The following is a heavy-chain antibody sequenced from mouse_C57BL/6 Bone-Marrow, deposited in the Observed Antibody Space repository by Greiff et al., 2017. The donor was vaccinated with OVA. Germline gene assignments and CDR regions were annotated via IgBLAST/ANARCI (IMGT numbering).Heavy chain of an antibody. CDR3: ASKDVPVSTVVLPHAINQAWFAY. D-gene: IGHD1-1*02. Sequence: QVQLQQPGAELVKPGASVKLSCKASGYTFTSYWMHWVKQRPGQGLEWIGMIHPNSGSTNYNEKFKSKATLTVDKSSSTAYMQLSSLTSEDSAVYYCASKDVPVSTVVLPHAINQAWFAYWGQGTLVTVSA. V-gene: IGHV1-64*01. CDR2: IHPNSGST. CDR1: GYTFTSYW. J-gene: IGHJ3*01.